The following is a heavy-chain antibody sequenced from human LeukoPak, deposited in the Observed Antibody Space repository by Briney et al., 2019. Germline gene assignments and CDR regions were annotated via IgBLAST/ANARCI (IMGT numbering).Heavy chain of an antibody. CDR3: ARDYDILTGWDFDY. J-gene: IGHJ4*02. CDR1: GFTFSSYW. V-gene: IGHV3-74*01. CDR2: INSDGSST. D-gene: IGHD3-9*01. Sequence: PGGTLRLSCVASGFTFSSYWMHWVRHAPGKGLVWVSRINSDGSSTSYADSVKGRFTISRDNAKNTLYLQMNSLRAEDTAVYYCARDYDILTGWDFDYWGQGTLVTVSS.